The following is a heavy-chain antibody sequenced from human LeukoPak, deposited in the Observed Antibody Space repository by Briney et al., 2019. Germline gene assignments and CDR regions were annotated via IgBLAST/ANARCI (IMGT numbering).Heavy chain of an antibody. CDR1: GGSISRGGYY. Sequence: PSQTLSLTCTVSGGSISRGGYYWSWIRQHPGKGLEWIGYIYYSGSTYYNPSLKSRVTISVDTSKNQFSLKLTSVTAADTAVYYCARDSRYGEPSYWGQGTLVTVSS. D-gene: IGHD4-17*01. CDR2: IYYSGST. CDR3: ARDSRYGEPSY. J-gene: IGHJ4*02. V-gene: IGHV4-31*03.